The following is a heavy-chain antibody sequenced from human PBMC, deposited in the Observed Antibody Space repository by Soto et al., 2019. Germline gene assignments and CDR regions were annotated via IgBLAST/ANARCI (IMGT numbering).Heavy chain of an antibody. CDR2: ISAYNGNT. CDR3: ARSYCGGDCYAKEFDY. D-gene: IGHD2-21*02. CDR1: GYTFTSYG. V-gene: IGHV1-18*01. Sequence: ASVKVSCNASGYTFTSYGISWVRQAPGQGLEWMGWISAYNGNTNYAQKLQGRVTMTTDTSTSTAYMELRSLRPDDTAVYYCARSYCGGDCYAKEFDYWGQGTLVTVSS. J-gene: IGHJ4*02.